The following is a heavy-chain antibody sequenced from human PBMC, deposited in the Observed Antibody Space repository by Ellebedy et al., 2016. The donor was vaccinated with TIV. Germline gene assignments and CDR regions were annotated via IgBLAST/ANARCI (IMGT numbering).Heavy chain of an antibody. CDR1: GFTFSGSA. CDR3: THLVVVAATGY. CDR2: IRSKANNYAT. V-gene: IGHV3-73*01. D-gene: IGHD2-21*02. Sequence: PGGSLRLSCAPSGFTFSGSAMHWVRQASGKGLEWVGRIRSKANNYATAYAASVKGRFTISRDDSKNTAYLQMNSLKTEDTAVYYCTHLVVVAATGYWGQGTLVTVSS. J-gene: IGHJ4*02.